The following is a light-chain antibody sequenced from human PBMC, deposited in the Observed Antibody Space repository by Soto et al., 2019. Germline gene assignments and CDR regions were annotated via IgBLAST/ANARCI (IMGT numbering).Light chain of an antibody. CDR2: STS. J-gene: IGKJ1*01. V-gene: IGKV1-9*01. CDR1: QGISSY. Sequence: IQLTQSPSSLSASVGDRVTITCRASQGISSYLAWYQQKPGKAPKLLLSSTSTLEDGVPSRFSGSASGTEFTLTISSLQHEDFATYYCQQANSFHPTTCGQGTKVHIK. CDR3: QQANSFHPTT.